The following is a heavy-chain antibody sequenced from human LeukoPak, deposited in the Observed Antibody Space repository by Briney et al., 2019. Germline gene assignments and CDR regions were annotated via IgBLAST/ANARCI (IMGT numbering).Heavy chain of an antibody. V-gene: IGHV3-21*01. J-gene: IGHJ3*02. D-gene: IGHD3-10*01. CDR3: ARPIWFGELFHAFDI. CDR1: GFTFSSYS. Sequence: GGSLRLSCAASGFTFSSYSMNWVRQAPGKGLEWVSSISSSSSYIYYADSVKGRFTISRDNAKNSLYLQMNSLRAEDTAVYYCARPIWFGELFHAFDIWGQGTMVTVSS. CDR2: ISSSSSYI.